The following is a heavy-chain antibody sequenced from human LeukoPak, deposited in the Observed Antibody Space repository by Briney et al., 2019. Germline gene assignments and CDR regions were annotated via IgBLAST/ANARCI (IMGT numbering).Heavy chain of an antibody. CDR2: IRSKAYGGTT. V-gene: IGHV3-49*03. CDR3: TRTMVVTPTSEFDY. Sequence: PGRSLRLSCTASGFTFGDYAMSRFRQAPGKGLECVGFIRSKAYGGTTEYAASVKGRFTISRDDSKSIAYLQMNSLKTEDTAVYYCTRTMVVTPTSEFDYWGQGTLVTVSS. CDR1: GFTFGDYA. D-gene: IGHD2-21*02. J-gene: IGHJ4*02.